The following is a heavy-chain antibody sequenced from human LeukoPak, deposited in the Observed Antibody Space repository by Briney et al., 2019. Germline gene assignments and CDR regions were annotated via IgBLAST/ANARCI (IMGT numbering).Heavy chain of an antibody. V-gene: IGHV4-59*08. Sequence: SETLSLTCTVSGGSINNYYWTWIRQPPGKGLECIGYVYYTGSTNYNPSLKSRVTISVDTSKNQFSLKLSSVTAADTAVYYCARHSLATPSFDYWGQGTLVTVSS. J-gene: IGHJ4*02. CDR2: VYYTGST. D-gene: IGHD2-15*01. CDR1: GGSINNYY. CDR3: ARHSLATPSFDY.